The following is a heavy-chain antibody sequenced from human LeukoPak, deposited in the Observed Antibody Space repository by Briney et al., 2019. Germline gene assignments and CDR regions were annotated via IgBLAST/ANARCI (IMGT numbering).Heavy chain of an antibody. D-gene: IGHD2-15*01. CDR3: ARAPGLGGYYYYGMDV. CDR1: GGSISSYY. Sequence: SETLSLTCTVSGGSISSYYWSWIRQPAGKGLEWIGRIYTSGSTNYNTSLKSRVTMSVDTSKNQFSLKLSSVTAADTAVYYCARAPGLGGYYYYGMDVWGQGTTVTVSS. V-gene: IGHV4-4*07. J-gene: IGHJ6*02. CDR2: IYTSGST.